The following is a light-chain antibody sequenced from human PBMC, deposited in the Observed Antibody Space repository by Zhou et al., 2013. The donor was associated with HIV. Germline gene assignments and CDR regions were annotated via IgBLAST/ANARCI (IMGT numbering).Light chain of an antibody. CDR2: GVS. CDR3: HQYGRSPRT. V-gene: IGKV3-20*01. CDR1: QSLDSNY. J-gene: IGKJ1*01. Sequence: EIVLTQSPGILSLSPGERATLSCRASQSLDSNYIAWYQQKPGQAPRLVLFGVSNRAAGIPDRFSGSGSGTDFTLTISRLEPEDFAVYYCHQYGRSPRTFGQGPRWKSN.